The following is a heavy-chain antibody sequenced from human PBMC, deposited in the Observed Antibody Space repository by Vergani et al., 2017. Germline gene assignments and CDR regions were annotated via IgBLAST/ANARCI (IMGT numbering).Heavy chain of an antibody. J-gene: IGHJ5*02. CDR3: ARVVSRGILTKLAWFDP. CDR1: GGTFSSYA. CDR2: IIPIFGTA. D-gene: IGHD3-9*01. V-gene: IGHV1-69*12. Sequence: QVQLVQSGAEVKKPGSSVKVSCKASGGTFSSYAISWVRQAPGQGLERMGGIIPIFGTANYAQKFQGRVTITADESTSTAYMELSSLRSEDTAVYYCARVVSRGILTKLAWFDPWGQGTLVTVAS.